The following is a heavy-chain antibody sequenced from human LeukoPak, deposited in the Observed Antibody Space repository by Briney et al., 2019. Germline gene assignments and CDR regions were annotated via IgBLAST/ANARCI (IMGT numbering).Heavy chain of an antibody. J-gene: IGHJ4*02. V-gene: IGHV4-59*01. CDR3: AREGSRTLFDY. D-gene: IGHD3-10*01. CDR2: IYYSGST. Sequence: PSETLSLTCTVSGGSISSYYWSWIRQPPGKGLEWIGYIYYSGSTNYNPSLKSRVTISVDTSKNQFSLKLSSETAADTAVYYCAREGSRTLFDYWGQGTLVTVSS. CDR1: GGSISSYY.